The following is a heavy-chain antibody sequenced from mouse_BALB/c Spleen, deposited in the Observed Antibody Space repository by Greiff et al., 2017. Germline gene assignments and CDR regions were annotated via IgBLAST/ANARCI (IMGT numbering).Heavy chain of an antibody. CDR2: INPSNGRT. CDR1: GYTFTSYW. J-gene: IGHJ2*01. V-gene: IGHV1S81*02. D-gene: IGHD2-4*01. Sequence: QVQLQQSGAELVKPGASVKLSCKASGYTFTSYWMHWVKQRPGQGLEWIGEINPSNGRTNYNEKFKSKATLTVDKSSSTAYMQLSSLTSEDSAVYYCARDDYDGFDYWGQGTTLTVSS. CDR3: ARDDYDGFDY.